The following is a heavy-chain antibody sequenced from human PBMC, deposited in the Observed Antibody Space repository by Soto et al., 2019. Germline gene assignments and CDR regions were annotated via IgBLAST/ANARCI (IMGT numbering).Heavy chain of an antibody. J-gene: IGHJ4*02. CDR3: AKPLTTVTTFTKFDY. CDR2: ISATGGTT. CDR1: GFTFSNYG. D-gene: IGHD4-17*01. Sequence: PVGSLRLSCAASGFTFSNYGMNWVRQAPGKGLEWVSRISATGGTTNYADSVKGRFTTSRDNSRNTLYLQMNSLRADDTAVYYCAKPLTTVTTFTKFDYWGQGALVTVSS. V-gene: IGHV3-23*01.